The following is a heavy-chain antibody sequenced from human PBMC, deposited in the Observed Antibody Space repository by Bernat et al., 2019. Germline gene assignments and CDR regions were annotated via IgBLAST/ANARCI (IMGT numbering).Heavy chain of an antibody. CDR1: GFTFSSYA. CDR2: ISYDGSNK. V-gene: IGHV3-30-3*01. CDR3: ARDPGPATRRYFDY. J-gene: IGHJ4*02. D-gene: IGHD2-15*01. Sequence: QVQLVESGGGVVQPGRSLRLSCAASGFTFSSYAMHWVRQAPGKGLEWVAVISYDGSNKYYADSVKGRFTISRDNSKNTLYLHMNSLRAEDTAVYYCARDPGPATRRYFDYWGQGTLVTVSS.